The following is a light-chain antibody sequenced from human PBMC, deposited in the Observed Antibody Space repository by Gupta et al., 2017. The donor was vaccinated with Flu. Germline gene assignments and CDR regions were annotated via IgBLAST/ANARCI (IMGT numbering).Light chain of an antibody. CDR2: DVT. V-gene: IGLV2-11*03. J-gene: IGLJ2*01. CDR3: CSYAGTYAPVV. Sequence: VTISCTGTSSDIGAWNYVSWYQKYPGRAPKLILHDVTQRPSGVPDRFSGSKSGTTAALTISGLQAEDEADYYCCSYAGTYAPVVFGAGTKLTVL. CDR1: SSDIGAWNY.